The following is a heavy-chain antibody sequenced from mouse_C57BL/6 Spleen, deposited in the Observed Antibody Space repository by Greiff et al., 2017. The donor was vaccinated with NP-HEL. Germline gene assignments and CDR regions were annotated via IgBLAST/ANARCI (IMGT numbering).Heavy chain of an antibody. V-gene: IGHV1-80*01. J-gene: IGHJ1*03. Sequence: VQLQQSGAELVKPGASVKISCKASGYAFSSYWMNWVKQRPGKGLEWIGQIYPGDGDTNYNGKFKGKATLTADKSSSTAYMQRSSLTAEDSAVYFCARRGISHLYFDVWGTGTTVTVSS. D-gene: IGHD2-4*01. CDR3: ARRGISHLYFDV. CDR1: GYAFSSYW. CDR2: IYPGDGDT.